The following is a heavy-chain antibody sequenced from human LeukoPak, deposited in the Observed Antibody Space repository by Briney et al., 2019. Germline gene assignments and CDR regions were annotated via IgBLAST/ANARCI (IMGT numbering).Heavy chain of an antibody. D-gene: IGHD2-21*02. J-gene: IGHJ3*02. CDR3: ARVASYCGGDCYLWDAFDI. V-gene: IGHV4-59*01. CDR1: GGSISSYY. Sequence: PSETLSLTCTVSGGSISSYYWSWIWQPPGKGLEWIGYIYYSGSTNYNPSLKSRVTISVDTSKNQFSLKLSSVTAADTAVYYCARVASYCGGDCYLWDAFDIWGQGTMVTVSS. CDR2: IYYSGST.